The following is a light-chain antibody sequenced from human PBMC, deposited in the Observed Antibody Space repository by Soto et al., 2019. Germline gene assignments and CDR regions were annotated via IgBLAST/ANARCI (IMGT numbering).Light chain of an antibody. CDR1: QSIIRW. J-gene: IGKJ1*01. Sequence: DIQMTQSPSTLSASVGDRITITCRASQSIIRWLAWYQQKPGKAPKLLMYRASTLESGAPSRFSGSGSGTEFTLTISSLQPDDFATYHCQQYATFPRTFGQGTKVEIK. CDR2: RAS. V-gene: IGKV1-5*03. CDR3: QQYATFPRT.